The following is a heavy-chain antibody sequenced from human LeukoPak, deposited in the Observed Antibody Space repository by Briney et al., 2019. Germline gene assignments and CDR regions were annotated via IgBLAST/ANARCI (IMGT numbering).Heavy chain of an antibody. CDR1: GFTFSSYW. Sequence: GGSLRLSCAASGFTFSSYWMHWARQAPGKGLVWVSRINSDGSSTSYADSVKGRFTISRDNAKNTLYLQMNSLRAEDTAVYYCARGGRYFDWFVGMDVWGQGTTVTVSS. V-gene: IGHV3-74*01. J-gene: IGHJ6*02. CDR3: ARGGRYFDWFVGMDV. D-gene: IGHD3-9*01. CDR2: INSDGSST.